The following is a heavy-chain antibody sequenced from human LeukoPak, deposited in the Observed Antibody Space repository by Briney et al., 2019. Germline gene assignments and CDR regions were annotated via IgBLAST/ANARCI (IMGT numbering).Heavy chain of an antibody. CDR1: GGSISSYY. J-gene: IGHJ6*02. Sequence: SETLSLTCTVSGGSISSYYWSWIRQPPGKGLEWIGYIYYSGSTNYNPSLKSRVTISVDTSKNQFSLKLSSVTAADTAVYYCAREASSLGGGMDVWGQGTTVTVSS. CDR2: IYYSGST. D-gene: IGHD3-16*01. CDR3: AREASSLGGGMDV. V-gene: IGHV4-59*01.